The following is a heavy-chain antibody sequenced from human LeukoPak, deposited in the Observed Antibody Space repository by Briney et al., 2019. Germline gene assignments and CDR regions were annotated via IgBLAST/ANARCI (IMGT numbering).Heavy chain of an antibody. CDR2: IYHSGST. D-gene: IGHD3-16*02. CDR3: ARAKNPYRRTLDY. V-gene: IGHV4-4*02. CDR1: GGSISSSNW. J-gene: IGHJ4*02. Sequence: PSETLSLTCAVSGGSISSSNWWSWVRQPPGKGLEWIGEIYHSGSTNYNPSLKSRVTISVDKSKNQFPLKLSSVTAADTAVYYCARAKNPYRRTLDYWGQGTLVTVSS.